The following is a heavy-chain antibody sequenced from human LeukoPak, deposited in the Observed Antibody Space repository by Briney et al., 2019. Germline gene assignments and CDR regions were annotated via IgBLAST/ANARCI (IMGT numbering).Heavy chain of an antibody. J-gene: IGHJ6*02. CDR3: ARVFSGYYGMDV. CDR1: GFTFSDHF. V-gene: IGHV3-72*01. D-gene: IGHD2/OR15-2a*01. CDR2: ARNKVNAYTT. Sequence: GGSLRLSCAASGFTFSDHFMDWVRQAPGKGLEWVGRARNKVNAYTTQYAASVKGRLTISRDDSKSSLYLQMDSLKTEDTAVYYCARVFSGYYGMDVWGQGTTVSVSS.